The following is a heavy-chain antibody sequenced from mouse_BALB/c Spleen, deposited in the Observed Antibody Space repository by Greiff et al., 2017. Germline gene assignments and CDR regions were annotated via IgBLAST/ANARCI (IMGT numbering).Heavy chain of an antibody. CDR2: INSNGGST. J-gene: IGHJ2*01. CDR3: AGSGRTFDY. V-gene: IGHV5-6-3*01. D-gene: IGHD4-1*01. CDR1: GFTFSSYG. Sequence: EGKLVESGGGLVQPGGSLKLSCAASGFTFSSYGMSWVRQTPDKRLELVATINSNGGSTYYPDSVKGRFTISRDNAKNTLYLQMSSLKSEDTAMYYCAGSGRTFDYWGQGTTLTVSS.